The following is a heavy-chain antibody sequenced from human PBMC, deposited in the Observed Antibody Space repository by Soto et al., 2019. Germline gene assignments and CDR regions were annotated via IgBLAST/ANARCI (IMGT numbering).Heavy chain of an antibody. V-gene: IGHV4-61*01. D-gene: IGHD3-10*01. Sequence: SETLSLTCTVSGGSISSSSYYWSCIRQSPGKGLEWIGYIYNNGSTNYNPSFKSRVTISVDTSKNQFSLKLSSVTAADTAVYYCARGKLLLWFGEPTHYYGMDVWGQGTTVTVSS. CDR2: IYNNGST. J-gene: IGHJ6*02. CDR3: ARGKLLLWFGEPTHYYGMDV. CDR1: GGSISSSSYY.